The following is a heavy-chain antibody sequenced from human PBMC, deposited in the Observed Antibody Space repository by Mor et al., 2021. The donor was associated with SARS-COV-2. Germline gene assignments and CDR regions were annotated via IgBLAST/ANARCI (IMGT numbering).Heavy chain of an antibody. D-gene: IGHD3-22*01. J-gene: IGHJ3*02. Sequence: GSTYYNQSLKSRVTISVDTSKNQFSLKLSSVTAADTAVYYCARDDLTYYYDSSGYRYDAFDIWGQGTMVTVSS. CDR3: ARDDLTYYYDSSGYRYDAFDI. V-gene: IGHV4-30-2*04. CDR2: GST.